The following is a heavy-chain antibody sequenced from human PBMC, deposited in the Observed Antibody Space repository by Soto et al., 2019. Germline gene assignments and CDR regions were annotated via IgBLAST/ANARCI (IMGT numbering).Heavy chain of an antibody. CDR2: ISGSGGST. Sequence: GGSLRLSCAASGFTFSSYAMSWVRQAPGKGLEWVSAISGSGGSTYYADSVKGRFTISRDNSKNTLYLQMNSLRAGDTAVYYCAKSSELWELLRHYYYGMDVWGQGTTVTVSS. V-gene: IGHV3-23*01. CDR1: GFTFSSYA. CDR3: AKSSELWELLRHYYYGMDV. J-gene: IGHJ6*02. D-gene: IGHD1-26*01.